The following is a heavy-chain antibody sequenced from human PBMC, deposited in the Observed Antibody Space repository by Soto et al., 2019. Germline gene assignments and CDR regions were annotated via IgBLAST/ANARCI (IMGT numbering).Heavy chain of an antibody. D-gene: IGHD3-9*01. V-gene: IGHV4-34*01. CDR3: ARQVDILTGYDY. J-gene: IGHJ4*02. Sequence: SETLSLTCAVYGGSFSGYYWNWLRQPPGEGLEWIGKIDQSGSTNYNPSLKSRVTMSVDTSRSQFSLKLSSVTAADTAVYYCARQVDILTGYDYWGQGTLVTVSS. CDR1: GGSFSGYY. CDR2: IDQSGST.